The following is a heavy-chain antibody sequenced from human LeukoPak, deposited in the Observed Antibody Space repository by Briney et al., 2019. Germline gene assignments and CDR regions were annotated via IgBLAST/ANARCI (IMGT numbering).Heavy chain of an antibody. J-gene: IGHJ6*03. V-gene: IGHV6-1*01. CDR1: GDIVSSNSAA. CDR3: AKEPGVYYDFWSGYYSYYYMDV. Sequence: SQTLSLTCALSGDIVSSNSAAWHWIRQSPSRGLEWLGRTYYRSKWYNDYAVPVKSRITINPDTSKNQFSLQLNSVTPEDTAVYYCAKEPGVYYDFWSGYYSYYYMDVWGKGTTVTVSS. D-gene: IGHD3-3*01. CDR2: TYYRSKWYN.